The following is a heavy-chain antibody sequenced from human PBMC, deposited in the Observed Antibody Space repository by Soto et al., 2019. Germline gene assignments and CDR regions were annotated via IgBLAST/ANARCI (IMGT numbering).Heavy chain of an antibody. CDR2: INASGGRT. CDR1: GYTFTSYY. CDR3: LRKDS. V-gene: IGHV1-46*01. Sequence: QVQLVQSGAEVKKPGASVKVSCKASGYTFTSYYVHWIRQAPGQGLEWMGIINASGGRTTYAPKFHGRVTMTRNSPSVSVHTQLSRSTSEGTAAFGCLRKDS. J-gene: IGHJ5*01.